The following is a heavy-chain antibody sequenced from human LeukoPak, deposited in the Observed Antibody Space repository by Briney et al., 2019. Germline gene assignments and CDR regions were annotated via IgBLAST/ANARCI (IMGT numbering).Heavy chain of an antibody. V-gene: IGHV3-21*01. Sequence: GGSLRLSCAASGFTFSSYSMNWVRQAPGKGLEWASSISSSSSYIYYADSVKGRFTISRDNAKNSLYLQMNSLRAEDTAVYYCARKTGAYYDSSGYYFEHWGQGTLVTVSS. J-gene: IGHJ1*01. CDR2: ISSSSSYI. D-gene: IGHD3-22*01. CDR1: GFTFSSYS. CDR3: ARKTGAYYDSSGYYFEH.